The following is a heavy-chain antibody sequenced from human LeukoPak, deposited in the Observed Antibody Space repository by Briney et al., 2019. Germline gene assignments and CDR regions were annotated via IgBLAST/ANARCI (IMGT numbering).Heavy chain of an antibody. CDR3: ARGLNYYGSGSYYNFHDY. V-gene: IGHV7-4-1*02. Sequence: ASVKVSCKASGYTFTSYDINWVRQATGQGLEWMGWINTNTGNPTYAQGFTGRFVFSLDTSVSTAYLQISSLKAEDTAVYYCARGLNYYGSGSYYNFHDYWGQGTLVTVSS. CDR1: GYTFTSYD. CDR2: INTNTGNP. J-gene: IGHJ4*02. D-gene: IGHD3-10*01.